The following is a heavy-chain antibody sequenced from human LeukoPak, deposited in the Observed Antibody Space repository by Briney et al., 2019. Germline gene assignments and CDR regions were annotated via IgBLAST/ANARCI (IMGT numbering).Heavy chain of an antibody. CDR1: GASINNYY. V-gene: IGHV4-4*07. Sequence: SETLSLTCTVSGASINNYYWSWIRQPAGKGLEWIGRIHGGGSTNYNPSLKSRVTVSIDTSKNQFSLKLSSMTAADTAVYYCARDLAPPPYNWFDPWGQGTLVTVSS. CDR2: IHGGGST. D-gene: IGHD3-3*02. J-gene: IGHJ5*02. CDR3: ARDLAPPPYNWFDP.